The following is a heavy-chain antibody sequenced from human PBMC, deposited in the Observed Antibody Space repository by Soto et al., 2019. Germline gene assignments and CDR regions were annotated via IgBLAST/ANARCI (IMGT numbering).Heavy chain of an antibody. CDR1: GGTFSSYT. Sequence: QVQLVQSGAEVKKPGSSVKVSCKASGGTFSSYTISWVRQAPGQGLEWMGRIIPILGIANYAQKFQGRVTVTVDKSTRTAYMGLGSLRSEDTAVYDCARDRAVDGRGGANLFDPWGQGTLVTVSS. J-gene: IGHJ5*02. V-gene: IGHV1-69*02. CDR2: IIPILGIA. CDR3: ARDRAVDGRGGANLFDP. D-gene: IGHD6-19*01.